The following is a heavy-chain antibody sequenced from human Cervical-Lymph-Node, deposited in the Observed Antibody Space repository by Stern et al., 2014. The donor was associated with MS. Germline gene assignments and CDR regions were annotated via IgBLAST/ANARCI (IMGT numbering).Heavy chain of an antibody. J-gene: IGHJ4*02. CDR3: AGGHTFDY. CDR2: IHPSGGST. Sequence: MQLVESGAEVKKPGASVKVSCKASGYTFTSYYMHWVRQAPGQGLEWMGIIHPSGGSTSYAQKVQVRCTMTRDTSTNTVYMELSSLRSDDTAVYYCAGGHTFDYWGQGTLVTVSS. V-gene: IGHV1-46*01. CDR1: GYTFTSYY.